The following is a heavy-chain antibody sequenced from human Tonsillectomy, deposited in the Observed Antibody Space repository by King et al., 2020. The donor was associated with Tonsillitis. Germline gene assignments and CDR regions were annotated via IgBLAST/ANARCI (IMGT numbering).Heavy chain of an antibody. CDR2: MNPNSGNT. V-gene: IGHV1-8*02. CDR1: GYTFTSYD. J-gene: IGHJ5*02. D-gene: IGHD1-14*01. Sequence: VQLVESGAEVKKPGASVKVSCKASGYTFTSYDINWVRQATGQGLEWMGWMNPNSGNTGNAQKFQGRVTMTRNTSISTAYMELSSLRSEDTAVYYCARSYREGLRNWFDPWGQGTLVTVSS. CDR3: ARSYREGLRNWFDP.